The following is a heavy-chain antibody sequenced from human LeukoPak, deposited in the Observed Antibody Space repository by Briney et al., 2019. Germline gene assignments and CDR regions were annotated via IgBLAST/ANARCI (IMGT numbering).Heavy chain of an antibody. CDR3: ARAAYSSTWYSRYFDL. Sequence: GGSLRLSCAASGFTFRSYDMHWVRQATGKGLEWVSGIGTAGEIYYPGSVKGRFAISRENAKNSLYLQMNSLRAGDTAVYYCARAAYSSTWYSRYFDLWGRGTLVTVSS. V-gene: IGHV3-13*01. D-gene: IGHD6-13*01. J-gene: IGHJ2*01. CDR2: IGTAGEI. CDR1: GFTFRSYD.